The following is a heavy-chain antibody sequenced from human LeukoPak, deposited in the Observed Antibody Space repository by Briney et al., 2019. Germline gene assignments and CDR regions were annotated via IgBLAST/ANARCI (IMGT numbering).Heavy chain of an antibody. CDR3: ARGAPNWNYENYYYYYMDV. D-gene: IGHD1-7*01. CDR1: GGTFSSYA. J-gene: IGHJ6*03. CDR2: IIPIFGTA. Sequence: ASVTVSCKASGGTFSSYAISWVRQAPGQGLEWMGGIIPIFGTANYAQKFQGRVTITTDESTSTAYMELSSLRSEDTAVYYCARGAPNWNYENYYYYYMDVWGKGTTVTVSS. V-gene: IGHV1-69*05.